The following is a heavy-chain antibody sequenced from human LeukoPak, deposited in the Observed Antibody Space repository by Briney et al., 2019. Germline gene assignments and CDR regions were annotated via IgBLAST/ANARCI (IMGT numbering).Heavy chain of an antibody. D-gene: IGHD2-2*01. V-gene: IGHV3-23*01. CDR1: GFTFSSYA. J-gene: IGHJ5*02. CDR3: RKGQCCSSPSCYRSLSWFDP. CDR2: ISGSGGST. Sequence: GGSLRLSCAASGFTFSSYAMSWVRQAPGKGLEWVSAISGSGGSTYYADSVKGRFTISRDNSKNTLYLQMNSLRAEDTAVYYCRKGQCCSSPSCYRSLSWFDPWGQGPLVSVSS.